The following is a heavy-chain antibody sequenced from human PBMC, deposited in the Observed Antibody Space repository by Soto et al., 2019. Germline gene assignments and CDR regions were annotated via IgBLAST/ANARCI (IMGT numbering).Heavy chain of an antibody. CDR2: INAGNGNT. D-gene: IGHD5-12*01. CDR3: ARADGYSGYDYFDY. Sequence: ASVKVSCKASGYTFTSYAMHWVRQAPGQRLEWMGRINAGNGNTKYSQKFQGRVTITRDTSASTAYMELSSLRSEDTAVYYCARADGYSGYDYFDYWGQGTLVTVSS. J-gene: IGHJ4*02. CDR1: GYTFTSYA. V-gene: IGHV1-3*01.